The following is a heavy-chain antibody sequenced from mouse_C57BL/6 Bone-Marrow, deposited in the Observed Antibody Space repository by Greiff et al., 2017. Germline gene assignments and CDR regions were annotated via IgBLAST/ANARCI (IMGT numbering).Heavy chain of an antibody. V-gene: IGHV1-81*01. CDR1: GYTFTSYG. CDR2: IYPRSGNT. J-gene: IGHJ4*01. Sequence: QVHVKQSGAELARPGASVKLSCKASGYTFTSYGISWVKQRTGQGLEWIGEIYPRSGNTYYNEKFKGKATLTADKSSSTAYMELRSLTSEDSAVYFCARGGLRGAMDYWGQGTSVTVSS. CDR3: ARGGLRGAMDY. D-gene: IGHD2-4*01.